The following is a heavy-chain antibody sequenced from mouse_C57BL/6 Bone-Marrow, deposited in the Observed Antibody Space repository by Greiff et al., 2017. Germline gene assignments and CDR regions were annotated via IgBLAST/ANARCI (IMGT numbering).Heavy chain of an antibody. J-gene: IGHJ2*01. V-gene: IGHV5-4*01. CDR3: ARDRGGRYFDY. CDR1: GFTFSSYA. Sequence: EVMLEESGGGLVKPGGSLKLSCAASGFTFSSYAMSWVRQTPEKRLEWVATISDGGSYTYYPDNVKGRFTISRDNAKNNLYLQMSHLKSEDTAMYYCARDRGGRYFDYWGQGTTLTVSS. D-gene: IGHD3-1*01. CDR2: ISDGGSYT.